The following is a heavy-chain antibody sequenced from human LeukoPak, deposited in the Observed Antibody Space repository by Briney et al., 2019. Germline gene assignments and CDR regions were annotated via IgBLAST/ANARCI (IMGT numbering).Heavy chain of an antibody. CDR3: TXXXXXXXXXXYVYXXYYXDV. CDR1: GFTFSSYA. D-gene: IGHD3-16*01. J-gene: IGHJ6*03. Sequence: GGSLRLSCAASGFTFSSYAMSWVRQAPGKGLEWVSAISGSGGSTYYADSVKGRFTISRDNSKNTLYLQMNSLRAEDTAVYYCTXXXXXXXXXXYVYXXYYXDVWGKXTTVTVSS. V-gene: IGHV3-23*01. CDR2: ISGSGGST.